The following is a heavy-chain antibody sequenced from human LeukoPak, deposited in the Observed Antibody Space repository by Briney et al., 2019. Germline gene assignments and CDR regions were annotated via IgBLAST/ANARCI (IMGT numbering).Heavy chain of an antibody. CDR2: INHSGST. Sequence: KPSETLSLTCAVYGGSFSGYYWSWIRQPPGKGLEWIGEINHSGSTNYNPSLKSRVTISVDTSKNQFSLKLSSVTAADTAVYYCARDWGKGSGGGMDVWGQGTTVTVSS. V-gene: IGHV4-34*01. J-gene: IGHJ6*02. D-gene: IGHD6-19*01. CDR3: ARDWGKGSGGGMDV. CDR1: GGSFSGYY.